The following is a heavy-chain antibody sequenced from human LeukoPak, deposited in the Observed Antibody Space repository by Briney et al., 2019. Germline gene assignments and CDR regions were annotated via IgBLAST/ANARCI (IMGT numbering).Heavy chain of an antibody. J-gene: IGHJ4*02. Sequence: GASVKVSCKAPGYTFINYYISWVRQAPGQGLEWMGWSSPYNRNANYAQKFQGRVTMTTDTSTSTAYMELRSLRSDDTAVYYCAKSGETYGDYWGQGTLVTVSS. CDR3: AKSGETYGDY. D-gene: IGHD4-17*01. CDR1: GYTFINYY. V-gene: IGHV1-18*01. CDR2: SSPYNRNA.